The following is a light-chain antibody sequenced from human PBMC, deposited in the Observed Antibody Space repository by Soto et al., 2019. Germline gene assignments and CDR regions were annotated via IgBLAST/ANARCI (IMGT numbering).Light chain of an antibody. CDR2: AAS. J-gene: IGKJ1*01. CDR1: QSISSY. CDR3: QQSYSAPWT. Sequence: DIQMTQSPSSLSASVGDRVTITCRASQSISSYLNWYQQRPGKAPILLIYAASSLQSGVPSRLSGSRSVTDFTLTISSLQPEDFATYFCQQSYSAPWTFGQGTKVDIK. V-gene: IGKV1-39*01.